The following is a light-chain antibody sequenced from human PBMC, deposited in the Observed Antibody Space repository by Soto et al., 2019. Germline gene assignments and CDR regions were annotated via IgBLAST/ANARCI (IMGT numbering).Light chain of an antibody. Sequence: QSALTQPPSASGSPGQSVTISCTGTSSDVGGSKYVSWYQQHPGKAPKLIIYEVNHRPSGMSYRFSGSKSGNTASLTISGLQAEDEGDYYCSSFVSGATWVFGGGTKLTVL. J-gene: IGLJ3*02. CDR3: SSFVSGATWV. V-gene: IGLV2-8*01. CDR1: SSDVGGSKY. CDR2: EVN.